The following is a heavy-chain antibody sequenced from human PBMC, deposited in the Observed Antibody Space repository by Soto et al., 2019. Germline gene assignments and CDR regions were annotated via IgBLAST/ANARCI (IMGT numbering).Heavy chain of an antibody. CDR3: AGGLGYCSSTSCRPLFDP. D-gene: IGHD2-2*01. CDR1: GATFSSYA. V-gene: IGHV1-69*06. J-gene: IGHJ5*02. CDR2: IIPIFGTA. Sequence: QVQLVQSGAEVKKPGSSVKVSCKASGATFSSYAISWVRQAPGQGLEWMGGIIPIFGTANYAQKLQGRVTITADKSTSTDYMELSSLRSEDTAGYYCAGGLGYCSSTSCRPLFDPWGQGTLVTVSS.